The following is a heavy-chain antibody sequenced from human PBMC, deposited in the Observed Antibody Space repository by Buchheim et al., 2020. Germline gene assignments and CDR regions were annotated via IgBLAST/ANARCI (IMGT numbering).Heavy chain of an antibody. Sequence: QVQLVESGGGVVQPGRSLRLSCAASGFTFSSYGMHWVRQAPGKGLEWVAVISYDGSNKYYADSVKGRFTISRDNSKKKLYLQMNSLRAEDTAVYYCAKSFRQLEAYYFDYWGQGTL. CDR3: AKSFRQLEAYYFDY. CDR2: ISYDGSNK. V-gene: IGHV3-30*18. CDR1: GFTFSSYG. J-gene: IGHJ4*02. D-gene: IGHD6-13*01.